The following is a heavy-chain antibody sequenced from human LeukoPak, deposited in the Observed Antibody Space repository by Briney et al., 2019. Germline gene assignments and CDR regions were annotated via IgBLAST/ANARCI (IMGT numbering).Heavy chain of an antibody. D-gene: IGHD2-15*01. V-gene: IGHV3-7*01. CDR1: GFTFSRYW. CDR3: ARDPCSGGSCRDAFDI. CDR2: IKQDGGEK. Sequence: PGGSLRLSCAASGFTFSRYWMSWVRQAPGKGLEWVANIKQDGGEKYCVDSVKGRFTISRDNSKNTLYLQMNSLRAEDTAVYYCARDPCSGGSCRDAFDIWGQGTMVTVSS. J-gene: IGHJ3*02.